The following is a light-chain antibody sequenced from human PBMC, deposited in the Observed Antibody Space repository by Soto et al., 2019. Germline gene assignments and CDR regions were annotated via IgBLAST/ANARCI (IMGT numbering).Light chain of an antibody. CDR3: SSYTSSNTHV. CDR2: EVS. Sequence: QSALTQPASVSGSPGQSITISCTGTSSDVGAYNYVSWYQQHPGQAPKLMIFEVSDRPSGVSNRFSGSKSGNTASLTISGLQAEDEADYYCSSYTSSNTHVFGGGTKLTVL. CDR1: SSDVGAYNY. V-gene: IGLV2-14*01. J-gene: IGLJ2*01.